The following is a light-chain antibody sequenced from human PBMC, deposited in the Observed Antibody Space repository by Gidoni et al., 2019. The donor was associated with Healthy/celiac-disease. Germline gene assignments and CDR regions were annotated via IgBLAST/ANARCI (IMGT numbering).Light chain of an antibody. CDR2: WAS. V-gene: IGKV4-1*01. Sequence: DIVMTQSPDSLAVSLGERATINCKSSQSVLYSSNNKNYLAWYQQKPGQPPKLLIYWASTRESGVPDRVSGSGSGTDFTLTISRLQAEDVAVYYCQQYYSTPPTFGQGTRLEIK. J-gene: IGKJ5*01. CDR1: QSVLYSSNNKNY. CDR3: QQYYSTPPT.